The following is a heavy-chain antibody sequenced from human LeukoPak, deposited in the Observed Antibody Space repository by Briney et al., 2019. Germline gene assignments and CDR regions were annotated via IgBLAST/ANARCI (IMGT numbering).Heavy chain of an antibody. CDR2: ISYDGSNK. D-gene: IGHD5-18*01. CDR3: AKGYSYGLDY. Sequence: PGRSLRLSCAASGFTFSSYGMHWVRQAPGKGLEWVAVISYDGSNKYYADSVKGRFTISRDSSKNTLYLQMNSLRAEDTAVYYCAKGYSYGLDYWGQGTLVTVSS. J-gene: IGHJ4*02. V-gene: IGHV3-30*18. CDR1: GFTFSSYG.